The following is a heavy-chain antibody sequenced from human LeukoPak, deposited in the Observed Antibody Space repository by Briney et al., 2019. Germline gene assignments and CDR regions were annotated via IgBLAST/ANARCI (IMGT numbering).Heavy chain of an antibody. D-gene: IGHD1-26*01. CDR2: IYYSGST. CDR3: ASTLGSSPKDY. Sequence: SETLSLTCTVSGGSISSSRYYWGWIRQPPGKGLEWIGSIYYSGSTYYNPSLKSRVTISVDTSKNQFSLKLSSVTAADTAVYYCASTLGSSPKDYWGQGTLVTVSS. V-gene: IGHV4-39*01. J-gene: IGHJ4*02. CDR1: GGSISSSRYY.